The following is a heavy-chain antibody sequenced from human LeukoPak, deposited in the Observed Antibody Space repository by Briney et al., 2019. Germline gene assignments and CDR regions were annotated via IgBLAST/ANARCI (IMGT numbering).Heavy chain of an antibody. J-gene: IGHJ4*02. CDR3: ARASVLRYFDWLLNPFDY. D-gene: IGHD3-9*01. Sequence: GRSLRLSCAASGFTFSSYAMHWVRQAPGKGLEWVAVISYDGSNKYYADSVKGRFTISRDNSKNTLHLQMNSLRAEDTAVYYCARASVLRYFDWLLNPFDYWGQGTLVTVSS. CDR2: ISYDGSNK. V-gene: IGHV3-30*04. CDR1: GFTFSSYA.